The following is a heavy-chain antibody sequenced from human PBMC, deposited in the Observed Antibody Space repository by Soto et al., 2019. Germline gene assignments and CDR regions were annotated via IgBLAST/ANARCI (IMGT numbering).Heavy chain of an antibody. CDR1: GFTFSSYG. CDR2: IWYDGSNK. CDR3: ARGTVWFGESLLDY. Sequence: PGGSLRLSCAASGFTFSSYGMHWVRQAPGKGLEWVAVIWYDGSNKYYADSVKGRFTISRDNSKNTLYLQMNSLRAEDTAVYYCARGTVWFGESLLDYWGQGTLVTVSS. V-gene: IGHV3-33*01. D-gene: IGHD3-10*01. J-gene: IGHJ4*02.